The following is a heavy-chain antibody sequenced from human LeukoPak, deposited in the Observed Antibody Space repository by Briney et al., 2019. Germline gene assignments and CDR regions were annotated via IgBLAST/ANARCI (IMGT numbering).Heavy chain of an antibody. D-gene: IGHD4-17*01. CDR2: INHSGST. J-gene: IGHJ4*02. CDR1: GGSFSGYY. V-gene: IGHV4-34*01. CDR3: ARDTTVTYFDY. Sequence: HSETLSLTCAVYGGSFSGYYWSWIRQPPGKGLEWIGEINHSGSTNYNPSLKSRVTISVDTSKNQFSLKLSSVTAADTAVYYCARDTTVTYFDYWGQGTLVTVSS.